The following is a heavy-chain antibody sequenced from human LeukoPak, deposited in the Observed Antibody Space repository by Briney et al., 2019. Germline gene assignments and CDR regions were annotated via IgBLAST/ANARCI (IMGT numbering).Heavy chain of an antibody. D-gene: IGHD6-13*01. J-gene: IGHJ6*02. CDR2: ISAYNGNT. Sequence: ASVKVSCKASGYSFISYAINWVRQAPGQGLGWMGWISAYNGNTEYSQKVQGRVTMTTDASTSTAYMELVSLTSDDTAVYYCARDPLRSSWSTYNNAMDVWGQGTTVTVS. V-gene: IGHV1-18*04. CDR3: ARDPLRSSWSTYNNAMDV. CDR1: GYSFISYA.